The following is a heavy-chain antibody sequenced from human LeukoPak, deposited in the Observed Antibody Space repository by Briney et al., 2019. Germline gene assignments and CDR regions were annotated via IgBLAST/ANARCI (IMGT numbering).Heavy chain of an antibody. V-gene: IGHV1-69*01. J-gene: IGHJ5*02. Sequence: SVKVSCKASGGTFSSYAISWVRQAPGQGLEWMGGIIPIFGAANYAQKFQGRVTITADESTSTAYMELSSLRSGDTAVYYCARDRASGITMVPWFDPWGQGTLVTVSS. CDR3: ARDRASGITMVPWFDP. CDR1: GGTFSSYA. D-gene: IGHD3-10*01. CDR2: IIPIFGAA.